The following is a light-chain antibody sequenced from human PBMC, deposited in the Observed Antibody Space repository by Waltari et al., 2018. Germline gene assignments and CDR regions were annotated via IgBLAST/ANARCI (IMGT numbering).Light chain of an antibody. Sequence: QSVLTQPPSVSGAPGQRVTISCTGTGSNLGAGYDVHWYQQVPGTVPKPLIYVNTNRPSGVPDRFSASKSGTSASLAITGLQAEDEADYYCQTYDSSLTAWVFGGGTKLTVL. J-gene: IGLJ3*02. CDR1: GSNLGAGYD. CDR3: QTYDSSLTAWV. CDR2: VNT. V-gene: IGLV1-40*01.